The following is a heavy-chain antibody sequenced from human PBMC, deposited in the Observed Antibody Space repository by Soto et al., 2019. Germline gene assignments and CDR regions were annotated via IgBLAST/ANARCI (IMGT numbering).Heavy chain of an antibody. CDR3: ARGGVPASVDY. CDR1: GFTLSNYW. V-gene: IGHV3-74*01. D-gene: IGHD2-2*01. CDR2: INGDGSRT. J-gene: IGHJ4*02. Sequence: GGSLRLSCAASGFTLSNYWMHWVRQAPGKGLVWVSHINGDGSRTNYADSVKGRFTISRDNAENTLFLQMNSLRAEDTAVYYCARGGVPASVDYCGQGTLVTAPQ.